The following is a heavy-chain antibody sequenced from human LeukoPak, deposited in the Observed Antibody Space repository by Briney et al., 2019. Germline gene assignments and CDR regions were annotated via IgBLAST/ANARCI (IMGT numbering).Heavy chain of an antibody. CDR2: ISGSGGVT. CDR1: GFTFGSYA. V-gene: IGHV3-23*01. J-gene: IGHJ5*02. D-gene: IGHD3-10*01. CDR3: AKEWDGSGTRLGWFDP. Sequence: GGSLRLSCVGSGFTFGSYAMSWVRQAPGKGLVWVSLISGSGGVTYYADSVKGRFTISRDNSKNTLYLQMNSLRAEDTATYYCAKEWDGSGTRLGWFDPWGQGTLVTVSS.